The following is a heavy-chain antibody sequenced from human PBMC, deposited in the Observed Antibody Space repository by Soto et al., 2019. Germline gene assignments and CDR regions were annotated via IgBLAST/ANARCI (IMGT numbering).Heavy chain of an antibody. CDR3: ARGSEQQLADFDY. V-gene: IGHV4-59*01. Sequence: SETLALTCTVSFGSISSYYWGWIRQPPGTRLEWIGYIYYSGSTNYNPSLKSRVTISVDTSKNQFSLQLSSVTAADTDGYYWARGSEQQLADFDYLGQGTLVTVS. D-gene: IGHD6-13*01. CDR1: FGSISSYY. CDR2: IYYSGST. J-gene: IGHJ4*02.